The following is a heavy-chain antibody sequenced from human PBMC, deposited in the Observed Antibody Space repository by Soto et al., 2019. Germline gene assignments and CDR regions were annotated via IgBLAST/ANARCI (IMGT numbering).Heavy chain of an antibody. CDR1: GGSFSSYY. J-gene: IGHJ4*02. CDR3: ARLNPRRYFDY. Sequence: ASETLSLTCAVYGGSFSSYYWSWIRQPPGKGLEWIGYINHSGSTNYNPSLKSRVTISVDKSKNQFSLKLRSVTAADTAVYYCARLNPRRYFDYWGQGTLVTVSS. V-gene: IGHV4-34*01. CDR2: INHSGST.